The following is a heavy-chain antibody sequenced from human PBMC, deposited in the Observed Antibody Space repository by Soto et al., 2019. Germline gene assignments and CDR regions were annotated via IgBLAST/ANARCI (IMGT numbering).Heavy chain of an antibody. D-gene: IGHD3-22*01. J-gene: IGHJ6*02. CDR1: GCSIISSNW. CDR3: ARSPYSSGYYTRWYYYGMDV. Sequence: SSETLSLTCAVSGCSIISSNWWRMIRQPPGQGLEWIGEIYHSGSTNYNPSLKSRVTISVDKSKNQFSLKLSSVTAADTAVYYCARSPYSSGYYTRWYYYGMDVWGQGTTVTVS. V-gene: IGHV4-4*02. CDR2: IYHSGST.